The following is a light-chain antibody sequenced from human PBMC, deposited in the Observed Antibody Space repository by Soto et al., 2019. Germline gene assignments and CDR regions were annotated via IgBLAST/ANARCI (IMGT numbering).Light chain of an antibody. J-gene: IGKJ5*01. CDR3: LQHTSYPLT. CDR2: DVS. CDR1: QTISSW. V-gene: IGKV1-5*01. Sequence: DIQMTQSPSTLSGSVGDRVTITCRASQTISSWLAWYQQKPGKVPKRLIYDVSTLQSGVPSRFSGSGSGTVFTLTISSLQPEDLGTYYSLQHTSYPLTFGQGTRLEIK.